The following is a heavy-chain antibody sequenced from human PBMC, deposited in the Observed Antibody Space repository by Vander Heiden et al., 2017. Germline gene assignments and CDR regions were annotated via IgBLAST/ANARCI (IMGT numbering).Heavy chain of an antibody. D-gene: IGHD6-6*01. CDR2: ISGSGGST. CDR1: GFPFSSYA. J-gene: IGHJ4*02. V-gene: IGHV3-23*01. CDR3: AKFDSSSAVFDY. Sequence: VQLLESGGGLVQPGGCLRLSCAASGFPFSSYAMSWVRQAPGKGLEWVSAISGSGGSTYYADSVKGRFTISRDNSKNTLYLQMNSLRAEDTAVYYCAKFDSSSAVFDYWGQGTLVTVSS.